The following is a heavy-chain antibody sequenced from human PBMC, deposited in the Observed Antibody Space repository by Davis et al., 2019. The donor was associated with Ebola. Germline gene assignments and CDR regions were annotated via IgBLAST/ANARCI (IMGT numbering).Heavy chain of an antibody. CDR3: ASTTNWGTLFYYYYGMDV. CDR2: IIPIFGTA. CDR1: GYTFTSYA. Sequence: AASVKVSCKASGYTFTSYAMHWVRQAPGQGLEWMGRIIPIFGTANYAQKFQGRVTITADESTSTAYMELSSLRSEDTAVYYCASTTNWGTLFYYYYGMDVWGQGTTVTVSS. D-gene: IGHD7-27*01. V-gene: IGHV1-69*13. J-gene: IGHJ6*02.